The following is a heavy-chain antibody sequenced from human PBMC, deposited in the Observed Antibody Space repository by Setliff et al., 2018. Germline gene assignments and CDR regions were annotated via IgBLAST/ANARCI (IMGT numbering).Heavy chain of an antibody. J-gene: IGHJ6*03. V-gene: IGHV1-18*01. Sequence: GASVKVSCKASGYTFTSYGISWVRQAPGQGLEWMGWISAYNGNTNYAQKLQGRVTIITDESTSTAYMELSSLRFEDTAVYYCAREGVDTRSSTDYRYYMDVWGKGTTVTVS. CDR1: GYTFTSYG. D-gene: IGHD5-18*01. CDR3: AREGVDTRSSTDYRYYMDV. CDR2: ISAYNGNT.